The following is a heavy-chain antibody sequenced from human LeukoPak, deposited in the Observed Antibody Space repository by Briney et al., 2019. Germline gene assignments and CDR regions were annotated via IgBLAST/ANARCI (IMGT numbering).Heavy chain of an antibody. J-gene: IGHJ4*02. V-gene: IGHV1-69*13. CDR1: GGTFSSYA. Sequence: VASVKVSCKASGGTFSSYAISWVRQAPGQGLEWMGGIIPIFGTANYAQKFQGRVTVTADESTSTAYMELSSLRSEDTAVYYCARVYRCFGDGDYWGQGTLVTVSS. D-gene: IGHD3-10*01. CDR3: ARVYRCFGDGDY. CDR2: IIPIFGTA.